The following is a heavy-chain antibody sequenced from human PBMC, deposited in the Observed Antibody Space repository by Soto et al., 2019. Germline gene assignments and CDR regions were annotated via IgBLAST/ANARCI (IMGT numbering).Heavy chain of an antibody. J-gene: IGHJ5*02. Sequence: SVKVSCKASGGTFTDLGLHWVRQAPGQGLEWMGGIIPIFGTPNYAQKFQGRVIITADEFTSTAHMELSSLRSEDTAVYYCARGWDHYDSSGLLTWFDPWGQGTLVTVSS. V-gene: IGHV1-69*13. D-gene: IGHD3-22*01. CDR2: IIPIFGTP. CDR3: ARGWDHYDSSGLLTWFDP. CDR1: GGTFTDLG.